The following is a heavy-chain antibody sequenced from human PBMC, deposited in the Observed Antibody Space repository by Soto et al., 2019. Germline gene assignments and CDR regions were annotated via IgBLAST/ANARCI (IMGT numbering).Heavy chain of an antibody. CDR3: ATGDLTGDRAFDI. V-gene: IGHV1-24*01. J-gene: IGHJ3*02. CDR1: GYTLTELS. D-gene: IGHD7-27*01. Sequence: ASVKVSCKVSGYTLTELSMHWVRQAPGKGLEWMGGFDPEDGETIYAQKFQGSVTMTDDTSTDTAYMELSSLRSEDTAVYYCATGDLTGDRAFDIWGQGTMVTVSS. CDR2: FDPEDGET.